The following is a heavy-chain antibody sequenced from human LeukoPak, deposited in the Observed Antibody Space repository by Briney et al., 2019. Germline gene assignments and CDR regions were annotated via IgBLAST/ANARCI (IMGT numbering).Heavy chain of an antibody. D-gene: IGHD3-10*01. Sequence: PGGSLRLSCAASGFTFSSYAMSWVRQAPGKGLEWVSAISGSGGSTYYADFVKGRFTISRDNSKNTLYLQMNSLRAEDTAVYYCAKLIVRVYTASLYYFDYWGQGTLVTVSS. V-gene: IGHV3-23*01. CDR1: GFTFSSYA. J-gene: IGHJ4*02. CDR3: AKLIVRVYTASLYYFDY. CDR2: ISGSGGST.